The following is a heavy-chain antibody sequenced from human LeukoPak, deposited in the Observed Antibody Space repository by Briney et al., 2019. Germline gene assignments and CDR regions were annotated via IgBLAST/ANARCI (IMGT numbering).Heavy chain of an antibody. CDR1: GGSFSGYH. CDR2: NDRSGTT. V-gene: IGHV4-34*01. D-gene: IGHD3-10*01. Sequence: KASETLSLTCTVYGGSFSGYHWTWIRQPPGKGLEWIGENDRSGTTNYNPSLKSRVTISVDTTMNHFSLKLSSVTAADTAVYYCARAGPSVRELPWYWGQGTLVTVSS. J-gene: IGHJ4*02. CDR3: ARAGPSVRELPWY.